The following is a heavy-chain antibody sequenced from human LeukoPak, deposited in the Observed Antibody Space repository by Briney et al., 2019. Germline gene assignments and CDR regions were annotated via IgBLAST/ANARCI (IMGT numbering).Heavy chain of an antibody. D-gene: IGHD2-15*01. Sequence: PGGSLRLSCAASAFTFSSYSMNWVRQAPGKGLEWVSSISSSGSYIYYADSVKGRFTISRDNAKNSLYLQMNSPRAEDTAVYYCARDPVPSSSGVRVAPYNWFDPWGQGTLVTVSS. V-gene: IGHV3-21*01. CDR2: ISSSGSYI. CDR1: AFTFSSYS. CDR3: ARDPVPSSSGVRVAPYNWFDP. J-gene: IGHJ5*02.